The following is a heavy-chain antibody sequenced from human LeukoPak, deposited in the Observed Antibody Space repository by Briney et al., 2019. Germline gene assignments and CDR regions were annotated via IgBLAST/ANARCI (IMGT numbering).Heavy chain of an antibody. CDR3: ASFYDFWSGYLN. J-gene: IGHJ4*02. Sequence: SETLSLTCTVSGGSISSYYWNWIGQPPGKGLEWIGYIYYSGSTNYNPSLKSRVTISVDTSKNQFSLKLSSVTAADTAVYYCASFYDFWSGYLNWGQGTLVTASS. CDR2: IYYSGST. CDR1: GGSISSYY. D-gene: IGHD3-3*01. V-gene: IGHV4-59*08.